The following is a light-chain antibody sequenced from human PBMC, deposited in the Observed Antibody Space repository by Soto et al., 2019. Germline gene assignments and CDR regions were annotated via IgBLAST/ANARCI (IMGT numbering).Light chain of an antibody. Sequence: IQMTQSPSSVSASVGDRLTITCRASQGISGWLAWYQQKPGKAPNLLIYDASTLRNGVPSRFSGSGSGTYFTLTISNLQPEDFATYYCQQGNSFPLTFGGGTKVDNK. J-gene: IGKJ4*01. CDR3: QQGNSFPLT. CDR2: DAS. V-gene: IGKV1-12*01. CDR1: QGISGW.